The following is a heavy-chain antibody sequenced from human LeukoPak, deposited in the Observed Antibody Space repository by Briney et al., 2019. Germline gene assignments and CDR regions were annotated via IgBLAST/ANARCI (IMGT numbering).Heavy chain of an antibody. CDR2: SNPNSGDT. V-gene: IGHV1-2*02. CDR1: GYTFTGHF. D-gene: IGHD5-12*01. Sequence: GASVKVSCKTSGYTFTGHFIHWVRQAPGQGLEGMGWSNPNSGDTNYAQKFQGRVTMTRDTSISTAYMELSRVTSDDTAVYYCAREYSRYSGTYYDYWGQGTLVTVSS. CDR3: AREYSRYSGTYYDY. J-gene: IGHJ4*02.